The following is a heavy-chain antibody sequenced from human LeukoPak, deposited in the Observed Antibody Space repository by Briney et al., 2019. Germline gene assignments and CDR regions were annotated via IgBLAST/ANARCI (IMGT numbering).Heavy chain of an antibody. Sequence: PGGSLRLSCEVSGFRFSNNFMSWVRQAPGKGLEWLSVIYGAGSTYYADSLQGRFTTSRDSSKNTLYLQMSSLRAEDTAVHYCTKGLARYQLPTYDYYAMDVWGPGTTVSVSS. V-gene: IGHV3-53*05. D-gene: IGHD2-2*01. CDR2: IYGAGST. CDR3: TKGLARYQLPTYDYYAMDV. CDR1: GFRFSNNF. J-gene: IGHJ6*02.